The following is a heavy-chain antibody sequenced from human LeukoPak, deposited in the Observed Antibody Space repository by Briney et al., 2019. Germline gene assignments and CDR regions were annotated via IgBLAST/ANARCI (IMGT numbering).Heavy chain of an antibody. CDR1: GFTFSSYG. J-gene: IGHJ6*03. CDR3: AKDHSVGLTGYFTYYYYYYMDV. D-gene: IGHD3-9*01. CDR2: IRYDGSNK. Sequence: GGSLRLSCAVSGFTFSSYGMHWVRQAPGKGLEWVAFIRYDGSNKYYADSVKGRFTISRDNSKNTLYLQMNSLRAEDTAVYYCAKDHSVGLTGYFTYYYYYYMDVWGKGTTVTVSS. V-gene: IGHV3-30*02.